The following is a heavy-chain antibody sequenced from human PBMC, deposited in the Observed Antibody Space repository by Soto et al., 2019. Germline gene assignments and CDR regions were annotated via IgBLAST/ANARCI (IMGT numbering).Heavy chain of an antibody. CDR2: VSHIGST. CDR3: SRIAVSGQRTGFDY. D-gene: IGHD6-19*01. J-gene: IGHJ4*02. CDR1: GGSISNSSYL. Sequence: ETLSLTCSVSGGSISNSSYLWGWVRQPPGKGLQWIGSVSHIGSTNYNPSLKSRLTISVGTSKTQSSLRLDSVTAADTAVYYCSRIAVSGQRTGFDYWGQGILVTVSS. V-gene: IGHV4-39*01.